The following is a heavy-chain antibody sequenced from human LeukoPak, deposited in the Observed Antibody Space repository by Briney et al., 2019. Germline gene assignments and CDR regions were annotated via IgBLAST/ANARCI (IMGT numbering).Heavy chain of an antibody. D-gene: IGHD3-22*01. V-gene: IGHV1-8*01. J-gene: IGHJ4*02. CDR2: MNPNSGNT. CDR3: ARGDNYYDSSGRDY. Sequence: ASVKVSCKASGYTFTSYDINWVRQATGQGLEWMGWMNPNSGNTGYAQKFQGRVTMTRDTSISTAYMELSRLRSDDTAVYYCARGDNYYDSSGRDYWGQGTLVTVSS. CDR1: GYTFTSYD.